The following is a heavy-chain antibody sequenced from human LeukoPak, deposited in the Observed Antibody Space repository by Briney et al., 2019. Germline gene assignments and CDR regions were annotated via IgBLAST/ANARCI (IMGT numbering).Heavy chain of an antibody. CDR2: ISWKSGDI. V-gene: IGHV3-9*01. Sequence: GRSLRLSCTASGFIFDDYAMHWVRQAPGKGLEWVSNISWKSGDIAYADFVKGRFTISRDNAKNSLYLKMNSLRPEDTALYYCEKEPRYCRDGSCYPNVFDIGAKGTMVTV. D-gene: IGHD2-15*01. J-gene: IGHJ3*02. CDR1: GFIFDDYA. CDR3: EKEPRYCRDGSCYPNVFDI.